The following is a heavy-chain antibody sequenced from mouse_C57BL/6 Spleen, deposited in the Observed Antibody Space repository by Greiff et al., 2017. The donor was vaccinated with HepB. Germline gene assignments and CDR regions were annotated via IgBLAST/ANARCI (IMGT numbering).Heavy chain of an antibody. CDR2: ISGGGGNT. CDR3: ARRRSDGYYGY. J-gene: IGHJ3*01. CDR1: GFTFSSYT. V-gene: IGHV5-9*01. D-gene: IGHD2-3*01. Sequence: DVMLVESGGGLVKPGGSLKLSCAASGFTFSSYTMSWVRQTPEKRLEWVATISGGGGNTYYPDSVKGRFTISRDNAKNTLYLQMSSLRSEDTALYYCARRRSDGYYGYWGQGTLVTVSA.